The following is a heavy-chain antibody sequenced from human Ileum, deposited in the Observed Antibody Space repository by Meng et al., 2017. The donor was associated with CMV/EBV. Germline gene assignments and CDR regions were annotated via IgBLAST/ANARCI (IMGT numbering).Heavy chain of an antibody. V-gene: IGHV3-30-3*01. CDR1: GFTFSRYA. Sequence: GESLKISCAASGFTFSRYALHWVRQAPGKGLEWVAVISYDGNNKYYADSVKGRFTISRDNSKNTLYLQANGLRVEDTAVYYCARRISIFGVSFGRYGMDVWGQGTTVTVSS. D-gene: IGHD3-3*01. CDR3: ARRISIFGVSFGRYGMDV. J-gene: IGHJ6*02. CDR2: ISYDGNNK.